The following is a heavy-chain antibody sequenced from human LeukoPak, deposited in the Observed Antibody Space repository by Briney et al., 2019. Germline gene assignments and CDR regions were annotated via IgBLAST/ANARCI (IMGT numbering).Heavy chain of an antibody. D-gene: IGHD3-22*01. Sequence: ASVKVSCKASGYTFTGYYMHWVRQAPGQGLEWMGRINPNSGGTNYAQKFQGRVTMTRDTSISTAYMELSRLRSDDTAVYYCAIILSYYYDSSGYLVDNWGQGTLVTVSS. CDR2: INPNSGGT. V-gene: IGHV1-2*06. CDR3: AIILSYYYDSSGYLVDN. J-gene: IGHJ4*02. CDR1: GYTFTGYY.